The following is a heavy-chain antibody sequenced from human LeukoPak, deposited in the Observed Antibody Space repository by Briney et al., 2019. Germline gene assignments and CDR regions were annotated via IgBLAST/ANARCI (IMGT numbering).Heavy chain of an antibody. V-gene: IGHV1-18*01. J-gene: IGHJ4*02. CDR3: ARTAPSTEPLPEDY. Sequence: ASVKVSCKASGYTFTSYGISWVRQAPGQGLEWMGWISAHNGNTNYAQKLQGRVTMTTDTSTSTAYMELRSLRSDDTAVYYCARTAPSTEPLPEDYWGQGTLVTVSS. D-gene: IGHD1-14*01. CDR2: ISAHNGNT. CDR1: GYTFTSYG.